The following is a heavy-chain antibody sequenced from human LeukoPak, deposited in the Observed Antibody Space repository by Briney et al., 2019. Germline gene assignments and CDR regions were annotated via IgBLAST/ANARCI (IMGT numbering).Heavy chain of an antibody. Sequence: GGSLRLSCAASGFTFSSYGMHWVRKAPGKGLERVAVMSYDGIKKYYADSVKGRFTISRDNSKNTLYLQMNSLRAEDTAVYYCAKDSYDSSAYYGTIDYWGQGTLVTVSS. CDR2: MSYDGIKK. J-gene: IGHJ4*02. CDR1: GFTFSSYG. V-gene: IGHV3-30*18. D-gene: IGHD3-22*01. CDR3: AKDSYDSSAYYGTIDY.